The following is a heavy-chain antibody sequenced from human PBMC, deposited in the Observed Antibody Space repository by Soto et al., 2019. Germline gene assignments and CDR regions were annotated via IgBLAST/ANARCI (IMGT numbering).Heavy chain of an antibody. CDR2: ISGSGGST. J-gene: IGHJ6*03. D-gene: IGHD4-4*01. V-gene: IGHV3-23*01. CDR3: AKASDYNPLRNYYYYYYMVV. Sequence: GGSLRLSCAASGFTFSGYAMSWARQAPGKGLEWVSAISGSGGSTYYADYVKGRFTISRDNSKNTLYLQMNSLRAEDTAVYYCAKASDYNPLRNYYYYYYMVVWGKGTTVTVSS. CDR1: GFTFSGYA.